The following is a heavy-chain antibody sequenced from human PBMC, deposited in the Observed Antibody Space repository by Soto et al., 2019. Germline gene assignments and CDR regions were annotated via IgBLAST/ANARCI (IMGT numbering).Heavy chain of an antibody. CDR1: GFTFSSYW. CDR2: IKQDGSEK. J-gene: IGHJ5*02. D-gene: IGHD5-12*01. V-gene: IGHV3-7*01. CDR3: ARDLMGGYDTPFDP. Sequence: GGSLRLSCAASGFTFSSYWMSWVRQAPGKGLEWVANIKQDGSEKYYVDSVKGRFTISRDNAKNSLYLQMNSLRAEDTAVYYCARDLMGGYDTPFDPWGQGTLVTVSS.